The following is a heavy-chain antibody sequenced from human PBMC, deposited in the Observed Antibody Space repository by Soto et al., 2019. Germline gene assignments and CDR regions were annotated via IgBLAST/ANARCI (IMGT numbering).Heavy chain of an antibody. J-gene: IGHJ4*02. CDR2: IDPSDSYT. CDR3: ARLQAAAGDNDLTFDD. D-gene: IGHD6-13*01. V-gene: IGHV5-10-1*01. Sequence: EVQLVQSGAEVKKPGEYLRISCKGSGYSFTSYWISWVRQMPGKGLEWMGRIDPSDSYTNYSPSFQGHVTISADKSISTADLQWSSLKASDTAMYYCARLQAAAGDNDLTFDDWGQGTLVTVSS. CDR1: GYSFTSYW.